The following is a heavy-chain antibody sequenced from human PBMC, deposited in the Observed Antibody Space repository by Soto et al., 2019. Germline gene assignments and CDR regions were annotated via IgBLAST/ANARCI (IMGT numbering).Heavy chain of an antibody. J-gene: IGHJ3*02. CDR2: MSHRGGS. CDR3: ARVQRGTATSVVAACDT. V-gene: IGHV4-34*01. D-gene: IGHD2-21*02. Sequence: QVQLQQGGAGLLKPSETLSLTCAVYGGSVSIPNYYWSWIRQPPGKGLEWIGEMSHRGGSHFNPSLKSRVTISVDTSTNQFCLKMSSVTAADTALYYCARVQRGTATSVVAACDTWGPGTKVIVSS. CDR1: GGSVSIPNYY.